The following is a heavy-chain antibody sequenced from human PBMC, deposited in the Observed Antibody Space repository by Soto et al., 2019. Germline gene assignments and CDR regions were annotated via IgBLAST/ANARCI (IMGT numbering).Heavy chain of an antibody. CDR2: IDHSGST. CDR1: GESFGGYY. CDR3: ARGPSGDKVHY. J-gene: IGHJ4*02. D-gene: IGHD7-27*01. Sequence: SETLSLTCAVSGESFGGYYWSWIRQPPGKGLEWIGEIDHSGSTDYNPSLRSQVAISLDTSKNHFSLTLSSVTAADTAVYYCARGPSGDKVHYWGQGALVTVSS. V-gene: IGHV4-34*01.